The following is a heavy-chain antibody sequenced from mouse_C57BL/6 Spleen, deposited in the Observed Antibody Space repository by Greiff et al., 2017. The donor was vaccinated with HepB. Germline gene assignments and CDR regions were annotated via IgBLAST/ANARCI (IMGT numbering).Heavy chain of an antibody. CDR1: GYTFTSYW. J-gene: IGHJ2*01. Sequence: QVQLKQPGAELVKPGASVKLSCKASGYTFTSYWMHWVKQRPGQGLEWIGMIHPNSGSTNYNEKFKSKATLTVDKSSSTAYMQLSSLTSEDSAVYYCAVDSSGVLDYWGQGTTLTVSS. D-gene: IGHD3-2*02. V-gene: IGHV1-64*01. CDR3: AVDSSGVLDY. CDR2: IHPNSGST.